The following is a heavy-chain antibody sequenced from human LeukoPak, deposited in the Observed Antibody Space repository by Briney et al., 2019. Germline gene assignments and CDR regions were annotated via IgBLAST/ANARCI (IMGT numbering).Heavy chain of an antibody. Sequence: GGALRLSCAASGVTFSIYEMNWVRQAPGEGLEWVSYISSSGSTIYYADSVKGRFTISTDNAKNSLYLQMKRLRAEDTAVYYCARESGRGYFAYCGQGSLVTVSS. V-gene: IGHV3-48*03. CDR3: ARESGRGYFAY. D-gene: IGHD1-26*01. CDR1: GVTFSIYE. J-gene: IGHJ4*02. CDR2: ISSSGSTI.